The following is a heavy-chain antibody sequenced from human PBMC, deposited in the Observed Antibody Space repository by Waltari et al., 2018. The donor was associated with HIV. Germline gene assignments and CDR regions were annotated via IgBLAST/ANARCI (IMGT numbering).Heavy chain of an antibody. D-gene: IGHD6-6*01. CDR2: ISGSGGST. CDR3: AKEGIAGRPSVPDY. J-gene: IGHJ4*02. V-gene: IGHV3-23*01. Sequence: EVQLLESGGGLVQPGGSLRLSCAASGFTFRRYAMSWVRQAPGKGLDGVSVISGSGGSTYYADFVKGRFTISRDNSKNTLYLQMNSLRAEDTAVYYCAKEGIAGRPSVPDYWGQGTLVTVSS. CDR1: GFTFRRYA.